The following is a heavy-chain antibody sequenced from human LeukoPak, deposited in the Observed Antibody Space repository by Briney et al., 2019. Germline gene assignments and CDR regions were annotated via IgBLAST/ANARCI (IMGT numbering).Heavy chain of an antibody. D-gene: IGHD6-13*01. J-gene: IGHJ4*02. CDR2: ISSGSSTI. CDR3: ATHPYAIAASGIP. CDR1: GFTLSGYS. V-gene: IGHV3-48*04. Sequence: GGSLRLSCAASGFTLSGYSMNWVRQAPGKGLEWVSYISSGSSTIFYAVSVKGRFTISRDNAQSSLYLQMNSLRAEDTAVYYCATHPYAIAASGIPWGQGTLVTVSS.